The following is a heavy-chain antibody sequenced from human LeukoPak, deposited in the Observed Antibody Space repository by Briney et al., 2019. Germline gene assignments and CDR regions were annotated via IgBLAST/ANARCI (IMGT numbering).Heavy chain of an antibody. Sequence: PGGSLRLSCAASGFTFSSYEMNWVRQAPGKGLEWVSYISSSGSTIYYADSVKGRFTISRDNAKNSLYLQMNSLRAEDTAVYYCARDHESGSYDYWGQGTLVTVSS. J-gene: IGHJ4*02. D-gene: IGHD1-26*01. CDR1: GFTFSSYE. V-gene: IGHV3-48*03. CDR2: ISSSGSTI. CDR3: ARDHESGSYDY.